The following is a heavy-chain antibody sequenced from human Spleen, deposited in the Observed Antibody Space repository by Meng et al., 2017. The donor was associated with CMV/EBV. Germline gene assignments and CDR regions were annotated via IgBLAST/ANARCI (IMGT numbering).Heavy chain of an antibody. J-gene: IGHJ2*01. CDR1: FNFSSYS. V-gene: IGHV3-21*01. CDR3: ARADDFWSGYSYWYFDL. D-gene: IGHD3-3*01. Sequence: FNFSSYSMNWVRQAPGKGLEWVSSISSSSSYIYYADSVKGRFTISRDNAKNSLYLQMNSLRAEDTAVYYCARADDFWSGYSYWYFDLWGRGTLVTVSS. CDR2: ISSSSSYI.